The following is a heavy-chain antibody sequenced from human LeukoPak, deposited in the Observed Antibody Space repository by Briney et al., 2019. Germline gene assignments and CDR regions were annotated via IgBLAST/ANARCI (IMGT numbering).Heavy chain of an antibody. V-gene: IGHV1-2*02. Sequence: ASVKVSCRASGYTFTGYYMHWVRRAPGQGLEWMGWINPNSGGTNYAQKFQGRVTMTRDTSISTAYMELSRLRSDDTAVYYCARDKSYDYDILTNYYYMDVWGKGTTVTISS. J-gene: IGHJ6*03. CDR2: INPNSGGT. D-gene: IGHD3-9*01. CDR3: ARDKSYDYDILTNYYYMDV. CDR1: GYTFTGYY.